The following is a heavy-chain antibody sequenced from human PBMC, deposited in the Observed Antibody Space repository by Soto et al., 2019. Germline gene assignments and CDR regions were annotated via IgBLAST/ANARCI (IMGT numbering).Heavy chain of an antibody. V-gene: IGHV3-23*01. J-gene: IGHJ4*02. D-gene: IGHD2-15*01. Sequence: QTGGSLRLSCAASGFTFSSYAMSWVRQAPGKGLEWVSAISGSGGSTYYADSVKGRFTISRDNSKNTLYLQMNSLRAEDTAVYYCAKVPLWPFMVDFDYCGQGTLVTVSS. CDR2: ISGSGGST. CDR1: GFTFSSYA. CDR3: AKVPLWPFMVDFDY.